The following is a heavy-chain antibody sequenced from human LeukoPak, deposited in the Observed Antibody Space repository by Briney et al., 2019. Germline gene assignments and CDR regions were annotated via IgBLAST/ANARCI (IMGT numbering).Heavy chain of an antibody. CDR3: ARALQVGRLFGVNWFDP. D-gene: IGHD3-10*02. J-gene: IGHJ5*02. Sequence: PSETLSLTCAVYGGSFSGYYWSWIRQPPGKGLEWIGEINHSGSTNYNPSLKSRVTISVDTSKNQFSLKLSSVTAADTAVYYCARALQVGRLFGVNWFDPWGQGTLVTVSS. CDR1: GGSFSGYY. CDR2: INHSGST. V-gene: IGHV4-34*01.